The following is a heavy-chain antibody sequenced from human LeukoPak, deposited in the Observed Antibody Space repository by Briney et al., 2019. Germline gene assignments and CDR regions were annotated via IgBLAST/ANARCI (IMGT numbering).Heavy chain of an antibody. CDR3: AELGITMIGGV. J-gene: IGHJ6*04. CDR1: GFTFSSYA. Sequence: GGSLRLSCAASGFTFSSYAMSWVRQAPGKGLEGVSAISGSGGSTYYADSVKVRFTISRDNAKNSLYLQMNSLRAEDTAVYYCAELGITMIGGVWGKGTTVTISS. D-gene: IGHD3-10*02. CDR2: ISGSGGST. V-gene: IGHV3-23*01.